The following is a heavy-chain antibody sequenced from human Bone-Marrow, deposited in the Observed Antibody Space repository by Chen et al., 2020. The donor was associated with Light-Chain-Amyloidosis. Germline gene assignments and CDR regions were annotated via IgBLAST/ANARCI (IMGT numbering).Heavy chain of an antibody. CDR3: AKDRPNFYESTGAYYKPRRDF. D-gene: IGHD3-22*01. Sequence: EVQLLQSGGGSVQPGGSLRLSCVASGFTFDTHAMSWVRQTPGKGLEWVASITRRGGRPFYADSVKDRFTISYDTAKHTLYLHMSSLRVQATALYSCAKDRPNFYESTGAYYKPRRDFWGQGPPVAVSS. V-gene: IGHV3-23*01. J-gene: IGHJ4*02. CDR2: ITRRGGRP. CDR1: GFTFDTHA.